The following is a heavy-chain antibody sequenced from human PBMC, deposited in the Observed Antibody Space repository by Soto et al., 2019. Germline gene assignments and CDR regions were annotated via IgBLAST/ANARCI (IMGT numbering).Heavy chain of an antibody. D-gene: IGHD4-4*01. J-gene: IGHJ6*02. CDR1: GGSFSGYY. Sequence: SETLSLTCAVYGGSFSGYYWSWIRQPPGKGLEWIGEINHSGSTNYKPSLKSRVTISVDTSKNQFSLKLSSVTAADTAVYYCARGTTVILYYYYGMDVWGQGTTVTVSS. V-gene: IGHV4-34*01. CDR2: INHSGST. CDR3: ARGTTVILYYYYGMDV.